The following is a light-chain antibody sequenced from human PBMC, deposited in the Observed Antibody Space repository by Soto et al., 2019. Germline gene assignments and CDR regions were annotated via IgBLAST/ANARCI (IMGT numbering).Light chain of an antibody. J-gene: IGLJ2*01. CDR2: LNSDGSH. V-gene: IGLV4-69*01. Sequence: QSVLTQSPSASASLGASVKLTCTLSSGHSSYAIAWHQQQPEKGPRYLMKLNSDGSHSKGDGIPDRFSGSSSGAERYLTISSLQSEDEADYYCQTWGTCIQVFGGGTKLTGL. CDR3: QTWGTCIQV. CDR1: SGHSSYA.